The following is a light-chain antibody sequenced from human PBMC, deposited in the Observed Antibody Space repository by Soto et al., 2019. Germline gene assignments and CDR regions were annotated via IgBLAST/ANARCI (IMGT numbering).Light chain of an antibody. CDR1: QTVSSD. CDR2: DAS. CDR3: QQYNTYSWT. Sequence: EVVMTQSPATLSVSPGERATLSCRASQTVSSDLAWFQQRPGQAPRLLIYDASTRATAIAARFSGSGSGTEFTLTITSLQSEDFATYYCQQYNTYSWTFGQGTKVEIK. J-gene: IGKJ1*01. V-gene: IGKV3-15*01.